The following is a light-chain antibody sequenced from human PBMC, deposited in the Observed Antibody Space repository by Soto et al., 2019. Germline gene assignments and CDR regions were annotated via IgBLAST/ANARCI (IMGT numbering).Light chain of an antibody. CDR2: DAS. Sequence: EIVLTQSPATLSLSPGERAALSCRASQSVSSYLAWYQPKPGQAPRLLIYDASNRATGIPARFSGSGSGTDFTLTIRRLEPEDFAVYYCQQRSNWPPIPCGQGTRREIK. J-gene: IGKJ5*01. CDR3: QQRSNWPPIP. CDR1: QSVSSY. V-gene: IGKV3-11*01.